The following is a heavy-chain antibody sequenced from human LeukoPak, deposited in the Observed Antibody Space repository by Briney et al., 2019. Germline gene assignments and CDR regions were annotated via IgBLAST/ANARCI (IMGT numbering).Heavy chain of an antibody. V-gene: IGHV3-23*01. Sequence: GGSLRLSCAASGFTFSSYEMNWVRQAPGKGLEWVSAISGRGGSTYYADSVKGRFTISRDNSKNTLYLQMNSLRAEDTAVYYCASYGSGSFVYWGQGTLVTVSS. CDR1: GFTFSSYE. CDR3: ASYGSGSFVY. CDR2: ISGRGGST. J-gene: IGHJ4*02. D-gene: IGHD3-10*01.